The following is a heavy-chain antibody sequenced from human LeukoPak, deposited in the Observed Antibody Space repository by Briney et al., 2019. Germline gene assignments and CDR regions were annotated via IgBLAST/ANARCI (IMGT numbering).Heavy chain of an antibody. V-gene: IGHV3-30-3*01. CDR3: ARARGDSSPASRYFDY. D-gene: IGHD5-18*01. CDR2: IATDGGER. Sequence: GGSLRLSCAGSGFSFSYYVMHWVRQAPGKGLEWVALIATDGGERYYADSVKGRFTISRDNSKNTLYVQMNSLRPEDTAIYYCARARGDSSPASRYFDYWGQGAPVTVSS. J-gene: IGHJ4*02. CDR1: GFSFSYYV.